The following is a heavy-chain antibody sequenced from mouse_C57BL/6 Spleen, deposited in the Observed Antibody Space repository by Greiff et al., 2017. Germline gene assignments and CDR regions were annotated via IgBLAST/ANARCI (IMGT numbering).Heavy chain of an antibody. V-gene: IGHV1-26*01. D-gene: IGHD1-1*01. CDR1: GYTFTDYY. CDR2: INPNNGGT. J-gene: IGHJ2*01. CDR3: ARGGLLYFDY. Sequence: VQLQQSGPELVKPGASVKISCKASGYTFTDYYMNWVKQSHGKSLEWIGDINPNNGGTSYNQKFKGKATLTVDKSSSTAYMELRSLTSEDSAVYYCARGGLLYFDYWGQGTTLTVSS.